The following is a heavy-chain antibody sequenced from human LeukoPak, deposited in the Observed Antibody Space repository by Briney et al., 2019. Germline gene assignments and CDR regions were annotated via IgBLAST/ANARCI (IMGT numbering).Heavy chain of an antibody. CDR2: IIPISGTT. CDR3: AREAHPLSSGGNCFNY. D-gene: IGHD6-19*01. V-gene: IGHV1-69*06. CDR1: GGTFINYG. J-gene: IGHJ4*02. Sequence: SVKVSCKSSGGTFINYGISWVRQAPGQGLEWMGGIIPISGTTIYAPKFQGRVTLTADRFTSIVYMDLSSLKSEDTAVYYCAREAHPLSSGGNCFNYWGQGTLLTVSS.